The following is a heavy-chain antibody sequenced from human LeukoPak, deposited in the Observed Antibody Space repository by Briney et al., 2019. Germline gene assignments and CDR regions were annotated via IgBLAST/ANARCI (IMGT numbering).Heavy chain of an antibody. CDR3: AKDLEEEQWLVQAQLFDY. CDR2: ISGSGGST. D-gene: IGHD6-19*01. Sequence: QTGGSLRLSCAASGFTFSSYAMSWVRQAPGKGLEWVSAISGSGGSTYYADSVKGRFTISRDNSKNTLYLQMNSLRAEDTAVYYCAKDLEEEQWLVQAQLFDYWGQGTLVTVSS. J-gene: IGHJ4*02. V-gene: IGHV3-23*01. CDR1: GFTFSSYA.